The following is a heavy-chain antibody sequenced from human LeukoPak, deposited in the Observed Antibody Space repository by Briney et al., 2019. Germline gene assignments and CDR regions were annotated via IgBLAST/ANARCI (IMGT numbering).Heavy chain of an antibody. CDR3: VRDHSRGPYNWFDP. V-gene: IGHV1-69*06. CDR2: IIPIFGTA. Sequence: GSSVKVSCKASGGTSSSYAISWVRQAPGQGLEWMGGIIPIFGTANYAQKFQGRVTITADKSTSTAYMELSSLRSEDTAVYYCVRDHSRGPYNWFDPWGQGTLVTVSS. J-gene: IGHJ5*02. CDR1: GGTSSSYA. D-gene: IGHD5-18*01.